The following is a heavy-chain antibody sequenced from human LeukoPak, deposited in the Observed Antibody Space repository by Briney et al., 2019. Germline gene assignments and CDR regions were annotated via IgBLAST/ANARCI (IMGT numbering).Heavy chain of an antibody. CDR3: VRDPTHYDPPL. D-gene: IGHD3-3*01. J-gene: IGHJ4*02. CDR1: GGSISNSY. CDR2: IYTSGST. V-gene: IGHV4-4*07. Sequence: PSETLSLTCTVSGGSISNSYWSWIRQPAGKGLEWIGRIYTSGSTNYNPSLKSRVTISVDTSKNQFSLKLNSVTAADTAVFYCVRDPTHYDPPLWGQGTLVTVSS.